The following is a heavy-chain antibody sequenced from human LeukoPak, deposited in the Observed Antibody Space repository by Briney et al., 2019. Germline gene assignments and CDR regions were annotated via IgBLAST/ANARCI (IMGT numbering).Heavy chain of an antibody. J-gene: IGHJ3*02. Sequence: GGSLRLSCAASGFTFSSYAMHWVRQAPGKGLEGVAFIRYDGSKKYYADSAKGRFSISRDNSKNTLYLHMKSLSAEATAVYYCAKDSAAAYGAFDIWGQGTMVTVSS. V-gene: IGHV3-30*02. CDR2: IRYDGSKK. D-gene: IGHD6-13*01. CDR1: GFTFSSYA. CDR3: AKDSAAAYGAFDI.